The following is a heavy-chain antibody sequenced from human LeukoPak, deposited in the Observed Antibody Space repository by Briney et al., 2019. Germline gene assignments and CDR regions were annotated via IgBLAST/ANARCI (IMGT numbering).Heavy chain of an antibody. CDR3: VRGVGYCSGSVCYVESIGDY. Sequence: SETLSLTCTVSGGSISSSTYYWGCIRQPPGKGLEWIGSIYYSANTYYNPSLKSRVTISVDTSKNQFSLKLSSVTAADTAVYYCVRGVGYCSGSVCYVESIGDYWGQGTLVTVSS. CDR2: IYYSANT. J-gene: IGHJ4*02. D-gene: IGHD2-8*02. V-gene: IGHV4-39*07. CDR1: GGSISSSTYY.